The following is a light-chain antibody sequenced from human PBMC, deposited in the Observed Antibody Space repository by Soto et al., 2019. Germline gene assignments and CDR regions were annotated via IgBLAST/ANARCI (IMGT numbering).Light chain of an antibody. CDR2: GAS. V-gene: IGKV3-20*01. CDR3: QQRTT. J-gene: IGKJ1*01. CDR1: QSVSSSY. Sequence: EIVLTQSPGTLSLSPGERATLSCRASQSVSSSYLAWYQQKPGQAPRLLIYGASSRATGIPDRFSGSGSGTDFTLTISRLEPEAFAVYYCQQRTTFGQGTKVEIK.